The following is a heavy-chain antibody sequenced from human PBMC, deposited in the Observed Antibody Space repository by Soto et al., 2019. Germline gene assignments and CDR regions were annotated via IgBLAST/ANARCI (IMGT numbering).Heavy chain of an antibody. CDR3: ARNWNLALVPAAYFDS. CDR2: VYYTGTT. CDR1: NFSVLTSIYY. V-gene: IGHV4-39*01. D-gene: IGHD2-2*01. J-gene: IGHJ4*02. Sequence: SETLSLSCTVSNFSVLTSIYYWAWIRQPPGKGLEWVGTVYYTGTTYYNPSLQSRVTISIDTSKNQFSLNLNSVTAADTAVYYCARNWNLALVPAAYFDSWGQGTLVTVSS.